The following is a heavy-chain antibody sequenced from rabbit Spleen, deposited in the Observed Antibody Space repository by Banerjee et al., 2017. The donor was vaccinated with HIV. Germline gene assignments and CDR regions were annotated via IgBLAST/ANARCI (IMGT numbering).Heavy chain of an antibody. J-gene: IGHJ6*01. D-gene: IGHD1-1*01. CDR2: IYDGDGST. CDR1: GFDFSSNA. Sequence: QSLEESGGDLVKPGESLTLTCTASGFDFSSNAMCWVRQAPGKRPEWIACIYDGDGSTFHASWVSGRFTISKTSSTTVTLQMTSLAAADTATYFCARDTSSSFSSYGMDLWGQGTLVTVS. CDR3: ARDTSSSFSSYGMDL. V-gene: IGHV1S40*01.